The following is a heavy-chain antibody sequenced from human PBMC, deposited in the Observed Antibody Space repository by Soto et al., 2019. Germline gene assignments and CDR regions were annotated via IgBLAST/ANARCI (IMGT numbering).Heavy chain of an antibody. CDR3: ARDCEPPARGSAVAYHDNARKDE. V-gene: IGHV3-7*05. CDR2: IKDDGSEK. Sequence: GGSLRRSCLASEITFNTYWMNWVRQAPGTEMEWVAYIKDDGSEKNYVDSVKGRFTISRDNATNSLYLQMICMRGEDTVVYFCARDCEPPARGSAVAYHDNARKDEWGQGTTVTHAS. CDR1: EITFNTYW. D-gene: IGHD6-19*01. J-gene: IGHJ6*01.